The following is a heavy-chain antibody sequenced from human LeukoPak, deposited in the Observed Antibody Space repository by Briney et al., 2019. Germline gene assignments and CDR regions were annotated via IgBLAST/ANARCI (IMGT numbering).Heavy chain of an antibody. V-gene: IGHV3-23*01. CDR2: ISGSGGST. Sequence: AGGSLRLSCAASGFTFSSFAMTWVRQAPGKGLEWVSAISGSGGSTYYADSVKGRFTISRDNSKNTLYVQMNGLRAEDTAVYYCAKGKYSSGWYIDDWGQGTLVTVSS. CDR3: AKGKYSSGWYIDD. D-gene: IGHD6-19*01. J-gene: IGHJ4*02. CDR1: GFTFSSFA.